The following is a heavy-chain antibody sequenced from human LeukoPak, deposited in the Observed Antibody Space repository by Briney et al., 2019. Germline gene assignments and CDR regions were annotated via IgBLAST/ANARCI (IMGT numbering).Heavy chain of an antibody. J-gene: IGHJ1*01. CDR1: GGSLSGYY. CDR2: INHSGST. V-gene: IGHV4-34*01. D-gene: IGHD6-13*01. Sequence: SETLSLTCAVYGGSLSGYYWSWIRQPPGKGLEWIGEINHSGSTNYNPSPKSRVTISVDTSKNQFSLKLSSVTAADTAVYYCARGLWIAAAGTEYFQHWGQGTLVTVSS. CDR3: ARGLWIAAAGTEYFQH.